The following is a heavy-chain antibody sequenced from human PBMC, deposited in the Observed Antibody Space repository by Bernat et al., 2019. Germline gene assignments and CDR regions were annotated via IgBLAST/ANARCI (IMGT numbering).Heavy chain of an antibody. J-gene: IGHJ2*01. V-gene: IGHV4-61*02. CDR2: IYYSGST. CDR1: GGSISSDNYY. D-gene: IGHD5-24*01. Sequence: QVQLQESGPGLVKPSQTLSLTCTVSGGSISSDNYYWTWIWQPAGKGLEWIGRIYYSGSTNYNPSLKSRVTISVDTSKNQFSLKLSSVTAADTAVYYCATDRRPFDGNNGWYFDLWGRGTLVTVSS. CDR3: ATDRRPFDGNNGWYFDL.